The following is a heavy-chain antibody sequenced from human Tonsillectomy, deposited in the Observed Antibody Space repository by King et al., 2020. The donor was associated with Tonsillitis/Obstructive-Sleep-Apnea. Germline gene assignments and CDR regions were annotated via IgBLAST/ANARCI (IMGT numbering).Heavy chain of an antibody. CDR1: GGSFSGYY. J-gene: IGHJ6*03. CDR3: ATLHGRYCSSTSCYSYYYYMDV. CDR2: INHSGST. Sequence: VQLQQWGAGLLKPSETLSLTCAVSGGSFSGYYWSWIRQPPGKGLEWIGEINHSGSTNYNPSLKSRVTISVDTSTNQFSLKLSSVPAADTAVYYCATLHGRYCSSTSCYSYYYYMDVWGKGTTVTVSS. D-gene: IGHD2-2*01. V-gene: IGHV4-34*01.